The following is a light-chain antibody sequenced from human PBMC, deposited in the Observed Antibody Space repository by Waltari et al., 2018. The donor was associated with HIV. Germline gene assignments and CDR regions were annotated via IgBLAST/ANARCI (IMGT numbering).Light chain of an antibody. J-gene: IGKJ1*01. CDR2: GAS. V-gene: IGKV3-15*01. Sequence: EIVMTPSPATLSVSPGERATLSCRASQSVTRNLAWYQQKPGQAPRLLIYGASTRATVIPASSSGSRSGTEFTLTIRSLQSEDFAVYYCQQYNNWPPTFGQGTKVEIK. CDR1: QSVTRN. CDR3: QQYNNWPPT.